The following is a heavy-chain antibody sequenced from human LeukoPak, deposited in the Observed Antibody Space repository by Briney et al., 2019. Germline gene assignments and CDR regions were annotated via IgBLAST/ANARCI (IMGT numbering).Heavy chain of an antibody. CDR2: ISAGGGST. CDR1: GFTFSSYT. Sequence: GGSLRLSCIISGFTFSSYTMSWVRQAPGKGLEWVSGISAGGGSTYHADSVKGRFTISRDNSKNTLYLQMNSLRAEDTAVYYCAKDRGGSSRVVVPAANNWFDPWGQGTLVTVSS. V-gene: IGHV3-23*01. D-gene: IGHD2-2*01. J-gene: IGHJ5*02. CDR3: AKDRGGSSRVVVPAANNWFDP.